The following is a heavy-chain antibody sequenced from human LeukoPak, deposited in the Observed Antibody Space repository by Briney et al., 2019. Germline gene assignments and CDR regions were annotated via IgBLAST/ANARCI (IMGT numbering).Heavy chain of an antibody. V-gene: IGHV3-48*04. D-gene: IGHD6-13*01. CDR1: GLTVSSNF. CDR3: ARDPGSWPPFGN. CDR2: ISGSGSTI. Sequence: QPGGSLRLSCAATGLTVSSNFMSWVRQAPGKGLEWVSAISGSGSTIYYADSVKGRFTISRDNAKNSLYLQMNSLRAEDTAVYYCARDPGSWPPFGNWGQGTLVTVSS. J-gene: IGHJ4*02.